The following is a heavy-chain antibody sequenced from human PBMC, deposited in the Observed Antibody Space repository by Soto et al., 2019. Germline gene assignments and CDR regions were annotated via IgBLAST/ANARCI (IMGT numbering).Heavy chain of an antibody. CDR1: GGSISSYY. CDR2: IYYSGST. D-gene: IGHD6-6*01. Sequence: SETLSLTCTVSGGSISSYYWSWIRQPPGKGLEWIGYIYYSGSTNYNPSLKSRVTISVDTSKNQFSLKLSSVTAADTAVYYCARGGFNNHSKNRNLVPKFDYWGQGTLVTVSS. J-gene: IGHJ4*02. V-gene: IGHV4-59*12. CDR3: ARGGFNNHSKNRNLVPKFDY.